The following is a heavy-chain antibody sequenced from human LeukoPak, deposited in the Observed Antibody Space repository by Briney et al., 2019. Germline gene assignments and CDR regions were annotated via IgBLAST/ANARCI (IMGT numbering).Heavy chain of an antibody. J-gene: IGHJ5*02. D-gene: IGHD6-6*01. V-gene: IGHV1-46*01. CDR2: INPSGGST. Sequence: ASVKVSCKASGYTFTSYYMHWVRQAPGQGLEWMGIINPSGGSTSYAQKFQGRVTMTRDTSTSTVYMELSSLRSEDTAVYYCARVGIAARPGENWFDPWGQGTLVTVSS. CDR3: ARVGIAARPGENWFDP. CDR1: GYTFTSYY.